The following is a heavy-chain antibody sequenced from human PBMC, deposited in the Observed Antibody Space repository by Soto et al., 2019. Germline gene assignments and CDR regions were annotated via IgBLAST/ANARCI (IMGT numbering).Heavy chain of an antibody. CDR2: IIPIFGTA. CDR3: ARDDYYDSSGYYYSAY. J-gene: IGHJ4*02. V-gene: IGHV1-69*01. Sequence: QVQLVQSGAEVKKPGSSVKVSCKASGGTFSSYAISWVRQAPGQGLEWMGGIIPIFGTANYAQKFQGRVTITSDESTSTAYMELSSPRSEDTAVYYCARDDYYDSSGYYYSAYWGQGTLVTVSS. D-gene: IGHD3-22*01. CDR1: GGTFSSYA.